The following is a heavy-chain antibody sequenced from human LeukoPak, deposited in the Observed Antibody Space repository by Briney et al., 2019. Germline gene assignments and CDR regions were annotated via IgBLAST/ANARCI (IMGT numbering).Heavy chain of an antibody. Sequence: PSETLSLTCTVSGGSISSGDYYWSWIRQPPGKGLEWIAYMYYSGSTYYNPSLKSRVPMSADTSKNQFSLKLSSVTAADTAVYYCARPYYYDSRIDPWGQGILVTVSS. CDR1: GGSISSGDYY. CDR2: MYYSGST. CDR3: ARPYYYDSRIDP. J-gene: IGHJ5*02. V-gene: IGHV4-30-4*01. D-gene: IGHD3-22*01.